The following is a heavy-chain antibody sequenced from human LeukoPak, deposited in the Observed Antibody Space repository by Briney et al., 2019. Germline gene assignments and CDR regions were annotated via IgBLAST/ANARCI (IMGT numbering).Heavy chain of an antibody. J-gene: IGHJ4*02. V-gene: IGHV3-53*01. D-gene: IGHD2-8*01. CDR3: ARGYCTNGVCFDS. CDR2: IYSAGST. CDR1: GFTVSSYS. Sequence: PGGSLRLSCAASGFTVSSYSMTWVRQAPGRGLQWVSLIYSAGSTYYADSAQGRFTLSRDNSKNTLFLQMNSLRAEDTAVYYCARGYCTNGVCFDSWGQGTLVTV.